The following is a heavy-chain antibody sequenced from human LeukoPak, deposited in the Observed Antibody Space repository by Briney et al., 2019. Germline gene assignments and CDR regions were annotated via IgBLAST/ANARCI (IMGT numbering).Heavy chain of an antibody. V-gene: IGHV3-23*01. CDR2: NIGSGGTT. CDR1: GFTIGNRA. Sequence: GGSLRLSCAASGFTIGNRAMGWFRQASGKGLEWVSLNIGSGGTTYYAGSVKGRFTVFRDTSRNTLHLQMNNLRAEDTALYYCAXXXYXXXQFDLWGPGTLVTVS. CDR3: AXXXYXXXQFDL. J-gene: IGHJ4*02. D-gene: IGHD5-18*01.